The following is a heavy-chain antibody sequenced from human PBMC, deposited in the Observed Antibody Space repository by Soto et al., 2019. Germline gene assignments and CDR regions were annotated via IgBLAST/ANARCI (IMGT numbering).Heavy chain of an antibody. CDR2: INGDGSGT. CDR3: ARGGLRAYWIDP. V-gene: IGHV3-74*01. J-gene: IGHJ5*02. CDR1: GFTFSNYW. Sequence: EVQLVESGGGLIQPGGSLRLSCAASGFTFSNYWIHWVRQAPGEGLVWLSRINGDGSGTNYADSVKGRFTISRDNAKNTVYVQMNSLRAEDTAVYYCARGGLRAYWIDPWGQGTLVTDSS. D-gene: IGHD4-17*01.